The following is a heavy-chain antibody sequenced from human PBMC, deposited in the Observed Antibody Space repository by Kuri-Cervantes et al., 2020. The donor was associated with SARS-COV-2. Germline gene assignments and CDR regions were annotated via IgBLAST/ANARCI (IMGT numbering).Heavy chain of an antibody. Sequence: GGSLRLSCAASGFTFSDYYMSWIRQAPGKGLEWVSYISSSGSTIYYADSVKGRFTISRDNAKNSLYLQMNSLRAEDTAVYYRAKRTSTGEYSIPSGPLDYWGQGTLVTVSS. V-gene: IGHV3-11*01. CDR1: GFTFSDYY. D-gene: IGHD6-6*01. CDR2: ISSSGSTI. J-gene: IGHJ4*02. CDR3: AKRTSTGEYSIPSGPLDY.